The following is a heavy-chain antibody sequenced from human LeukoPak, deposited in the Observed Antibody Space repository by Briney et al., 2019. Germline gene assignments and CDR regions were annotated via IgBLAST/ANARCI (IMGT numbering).Heavy chain of an antibody. CDR3: ARGFSSSWYGGYYYYMDV. J-gene: IGHJ6*03. Sequence: ASVKVSCKASGYTFTSYGISWVRQAPGQGLEWMGWISAYNGNTNYAQKLQGRVTMTTDTSTSTAYMELRSLRSDDTAVYYCARGFSSSWYGGYYYYMDVWGKGTTVTVSS. CDR1: GYTFTSYG. CDR2: ISAYNGNT. V-gene: IGHV1-18*01. D-gene: IGHD6-13*01.